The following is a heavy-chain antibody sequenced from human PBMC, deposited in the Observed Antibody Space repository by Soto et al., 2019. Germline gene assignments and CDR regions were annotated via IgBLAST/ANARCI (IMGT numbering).Heavy chain of an antibody. Sequence: ESGGGLVQPGRSLRLSCAASGFTFDDYAMHWVRQAPGKGLEWVSGISWNSGSIGYADSVKGRFTISRDNAKNSLYLQMNSLRAEDTALYYCALLLGYCSGGSCNDAFDIWGQGTMVTVSS. CDR2: ISWNSGSI. V-gene: IGHV3-9*01. CDR3: ALLLGYCSGGSCNDAFDI. CDR1: GFTFDDYA. J-gene: IGHJ3*02. D-gene: IGHD2-15*01.